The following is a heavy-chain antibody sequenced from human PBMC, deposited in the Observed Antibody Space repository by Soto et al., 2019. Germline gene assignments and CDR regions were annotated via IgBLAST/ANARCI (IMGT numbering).Heavy chain of an antibody. CDR3: GCRVEDISYDYYGMDV. CDR2: IYYSGAT. CDR1: GDSISTSSYY. D-gene: IGHD2-15*01. V-gene: IGHV4-39*02. J-gene: IGHJ6*02. Sequence: PSETLSLTCDVSGDSISTSSYYWGWIRQPPGKGLEWIASIYYSGATYYNPSLQSRVTISVDTSNNRFSLTLSSLTAADTAVYYCGCRVEDISYDYYGMDVWGQGTTVTVSS.